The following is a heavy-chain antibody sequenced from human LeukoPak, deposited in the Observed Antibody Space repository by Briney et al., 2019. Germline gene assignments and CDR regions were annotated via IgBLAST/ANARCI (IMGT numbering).Heavy chain of an antibody. CDR2: ISGSGRST. Sequence: PGGSLRLSCAASGFTFNNYAMSWVRQAPEKGLEWVSAISGSGRSTYYADSVKGRFTISRDNSKNTLYLQMNYLRDEDTAVYYCAKDLHSSSWYNYFQHWGQGTLVTVSS. V-gene: IGHV3-23*01. CDR3: AKDLHSSSWYNYFQH. D-gene: IGHD6-13*01. J-gene: IGHJ1*01. CDR1: GFTFNNYA.